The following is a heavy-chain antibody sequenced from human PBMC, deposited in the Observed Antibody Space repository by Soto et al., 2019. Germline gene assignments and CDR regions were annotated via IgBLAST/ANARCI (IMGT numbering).Heavy chain of an antibody. CDR3: AKTYYGSGSYYNVDAFDI. J-gene: IGHJ3*02. CDR2: IYYSGST. CDR1: GGSISSGGYY. V-gene: IGHV4-31*03. D-gene: IGHD3-10*01. Sequence: QVQLQESGPGLVKPSQTLSLTCTVSGGSISSGGYYWSWIRQHPGKGLEWIGYIYYSGSTYYNPSLKSRVTISVDTSKNQFSLKLSSVTAADTAVYYCAKTYYGSGSYYNVDAFDIWGQGTMVTVSS.